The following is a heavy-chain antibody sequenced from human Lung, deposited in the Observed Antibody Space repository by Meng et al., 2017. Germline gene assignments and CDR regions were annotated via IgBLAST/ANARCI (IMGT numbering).Heavy chain of an antibody. CDR3: ARGPTTMSHDFDH. CDR2: INHSGST. CDR1: GGSFRDTD. J-gene: IGHJ4*02. Sequence: WGACLWKPSQTRSLAGVVSGGSFRDTDGGWIGQLPGQGLERIGEINHSGSTNYNPSFGSLATISVDTSQNTLSLKLSSVTAADSAVYSCARGPTTMSHDFDHWGQGTLVTVSS. D-gene: IGHD4-11*01. V-gene: IGHV4-34*01.